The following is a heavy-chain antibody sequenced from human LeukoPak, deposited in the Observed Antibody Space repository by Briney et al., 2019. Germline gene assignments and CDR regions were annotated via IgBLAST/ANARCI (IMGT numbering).Heavy chain of an antibody. CDR3: ARDLFVEMATWSY. D-gene: IGHD5-24*01. J-gene: IGHJ4*02. Sequence: PGGSLRLSCAASGFTFSSYAMHWVRQAPGKGLEWVAVISYDGSNKYYADSVKGRFTISRDNSKNTLYLQMNSLRAEDTAVYYCARDLFVEMATWSYRGQGTLVTVSS. CDR2: ISYDGSNK. V-gene: IGHV3-30*01. CDR1: GFTFSSYA.